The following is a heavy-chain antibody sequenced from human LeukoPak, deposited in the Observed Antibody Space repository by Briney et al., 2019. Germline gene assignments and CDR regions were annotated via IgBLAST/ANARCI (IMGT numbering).Heavy chain of an antibody. CDR2: INHSGST. CDR1: GGSFSGYY. V-gene: IGHV4-34*01. CDR3: ARGVAARAYGY. J-gene: IGHJ4*02. Sequence: SETLSLTCAVYGGSFSGYYWSWIRQPPGKGLEWVGEINHSGSTNYNPYPKGRVTTSVDTTNKQFSLLLIDVTAADTAVYYCARGVAARAYGYWGQGSLVTVSS. D-gene: IGHD6-6*01.